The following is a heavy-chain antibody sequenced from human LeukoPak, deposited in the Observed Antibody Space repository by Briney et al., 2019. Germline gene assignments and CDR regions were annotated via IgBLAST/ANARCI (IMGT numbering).Heavy chain of an antibody. CDR2: INPNSGAT. CDR1: GYTFTDYY. J-gene: IGHJ5*02. V-gene: IGHV1-2*02. D-gene: IGHD6-19*01. CDR3: ARDCAVAGSDH. Sequence: ASVKVSCKAPGYTFTDYYIHWVRQAPGQGLEWMEWINPNSGATNHVQNFQGRVTMTRDTSISTAYMEVSWLRSDDTAVYYCARDCAVAGSDHWGQGTLVTVSS.